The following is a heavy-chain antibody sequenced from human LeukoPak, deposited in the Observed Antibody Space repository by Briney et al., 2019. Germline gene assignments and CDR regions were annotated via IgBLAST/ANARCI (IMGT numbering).Heavy chain of an antibody. CDR3: AKGQGTSGYSGFDY. CDR1: GFTFSDYG. D-gene: IGHD3-22*01. Sequence: GGSLRLSCAASGFTFSDYGMHWVRQAPGKGLEWVAVISYHGRDIYYQDSVKGRFTISRDNSKNTLYLQINSLRPEDTAVFYCAKGQGTSGYSGFDYWGQGTLVTVSS. V-gene: IGHV3-30*18. J-gene: IGHJ4*02. CDR2: ISYHGRDI.